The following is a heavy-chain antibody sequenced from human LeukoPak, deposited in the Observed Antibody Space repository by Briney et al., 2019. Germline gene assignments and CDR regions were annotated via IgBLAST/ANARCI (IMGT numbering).Heavy chain of an antibody. D-gene: IGHD5-12*01. Sequence: GGSLRLSCAASGFTFSSYAMSWVRQAPGKGLEWVSAISGSGGSTYYADSVKCRFTISRDNSKNTLYLQMNSLRAEDTAVYYCARVRGYSGYDFGYWGQGTLVTVSS. CDR1: GFTFSSYA. J-gene: IGHJ4*02. V-gene: IGHV3-23*01. CDR3: ARVRGYSGYDFGY. CDR2: ISGSGGST.